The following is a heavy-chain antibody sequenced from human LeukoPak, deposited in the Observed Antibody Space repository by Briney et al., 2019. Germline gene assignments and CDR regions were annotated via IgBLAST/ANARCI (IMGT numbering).Heavy chain of an antibody. CDR1: GGSISGYY. D-gene: IGHD5-12*01. V-gene: IGHV4-59*01. CDR2: ISYSGST. CDR3: ARQSASGGYDRYFDR. J-gene: IGHJ4*02. Sequence: SETLSLTCTVSGGSISGYYWSWIRQPPGEGLEYIGYISYSGSTHYNPSLRSRVTISIDTSSNQFSLKLSSVTAADTAVYYCARQSASGGYDRYFDRWGQGTLVTVSS.